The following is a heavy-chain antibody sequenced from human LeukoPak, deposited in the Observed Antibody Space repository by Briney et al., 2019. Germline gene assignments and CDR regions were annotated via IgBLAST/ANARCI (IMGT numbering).Heavy chain of an antibody. Sequence: PGGSLRLSCAASGFTFSDYYMTWVRQAPGKGLEWVSYISSSSNTVYYADSVKGRLTVSRDNAKNSLYLQMNNLRAEDTAVYYCARRAMGATSFDYWGQGTLVTVSS. CDR3: ARRAMGATSFDY. D-gene: IGHD1-26*01. J-gene: IGHJ4*02. CDR1: GFTFSDYY. V-gene: IGHV3-11*04. CDR2: ISSSSNTV.